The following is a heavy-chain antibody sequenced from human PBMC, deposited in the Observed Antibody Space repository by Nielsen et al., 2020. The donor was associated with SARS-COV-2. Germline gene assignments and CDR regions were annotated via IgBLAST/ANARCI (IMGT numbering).Heavy chain of an antibody. J-gene: IGHJ4*02. CDR3: AKDRGYSGYDPFDY. Sequence: GESLKISCAASGFTFSSYAMSWVRQAPGKGLEWVSAISGSGGGTYYADSVKGRFTISRDNSKNTLYLQMNSLRAEDTAVYYCAKDRGYSGYDPFDYWGQGTLVTVSS. CDR1: GFTFSSYA. D-gene: IGHD5-12*01. CDR2: ISGSGGGT. V-gene: IGHV3-23*01.